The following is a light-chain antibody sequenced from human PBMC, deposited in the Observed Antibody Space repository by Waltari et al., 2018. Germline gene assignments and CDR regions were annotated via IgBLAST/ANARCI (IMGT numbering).Light chain of an antibody. Sequence: QSVLTQPPSVSAAPGQKVPISGPGSSSNIRNDYVSWYQQLPGTAPKLFIYENNKRPSGIPDRFSGSKSGTSATLGITGLQTGDEADYYCGTWDTSLSALIFGGGTKLTVL. J-gene: IGLJ2*01. CDR2: ENN. CDR3: GTWDTSLSALI. V-gene: IGLV1-51*02. CDR1: SSNIRNDY.